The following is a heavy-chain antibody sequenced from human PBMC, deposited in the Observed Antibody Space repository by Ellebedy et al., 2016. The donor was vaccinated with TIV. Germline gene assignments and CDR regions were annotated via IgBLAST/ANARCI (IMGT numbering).Heavy chain of an antibody. D-gene: IGHD1-26*01. CDR1: GFGFRSYW. CDR3: SRDQDGMGGTSDY. Sequence: GESLKISXVASGFGFRSYWMHWVRQVPGKGPVWVARIKSDGTNTHYADSVKGRFTISRDNAKSTLYLQMNGLRAEDTAVYYCSRDQDGMGGTSDYWGQGTLVTVSS. J-gene: IGHJ4*02. V-gene: IGHV3-74*01. CDR2: IKSDGTNT.